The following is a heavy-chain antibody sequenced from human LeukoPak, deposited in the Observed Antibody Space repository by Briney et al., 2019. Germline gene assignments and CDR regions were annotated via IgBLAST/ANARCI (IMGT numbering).Heavy chain of an antibody. V-gene: IGHV4-39*01. J-gene: IGHJ6*02. CDR3: SGYDLDYYYYGMDV. CDR1: GGSISSSSYY. CDR2: IYYSGST. Sequence: SETLSLTCTVSGGSISSSSYYWGWIRQPPGKGLEWIGSIYYSGSTYYNPSLKSRVTISVGTSKNQFSLKLSSATAADTAVYYCSGYDLDYYYYGMDVWGQGTTVTISS. D-gene: IGHD5-12*01.